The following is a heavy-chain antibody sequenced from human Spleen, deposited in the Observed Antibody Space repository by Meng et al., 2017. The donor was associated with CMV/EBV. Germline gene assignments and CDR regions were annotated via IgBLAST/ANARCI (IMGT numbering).Heavy chain of an antibody. D-gene: IGHD2-2*01. V-gene: IGHV1-8*01. CDR2: MNPNSGNT. CDR1: GYTFTSYD. CDR3: ARGRYCSSTSCYVVGSPAGY. J-gene: IGHJ4*02. Sequence: ASVKVSCKASGYTFTSYDINWVRQATGQGLEWMGWMNPNSGNTGYAQKFQGRVTMTRNTSISTAYMELSSLRSEDTAVYYYARGRYCSSTSCYVVGSPAGYWGQGTLVTVSS.